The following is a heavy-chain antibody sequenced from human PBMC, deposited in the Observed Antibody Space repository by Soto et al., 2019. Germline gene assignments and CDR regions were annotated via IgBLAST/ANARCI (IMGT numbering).Heavy chain of an antibody. CDR3: ARHSRNSDWF. CDR1: GFTFSSSW. D-gene: IGHD3-9*01. Sequence: EVQRVESGGGLVQPGGSLRLSCAASGFTFSSSWMSWVRQAPGKGLEWVASINPDGNEKSSVDSVKGRFTISRDNAKSSLYLQMNSLRVEDTAVYFCARHSRNSDWFWGQGSLVTVSS. V-gene: IGHV3-7*01. CDR2: INPDGNEK. J-gene: IGHJ4*02.